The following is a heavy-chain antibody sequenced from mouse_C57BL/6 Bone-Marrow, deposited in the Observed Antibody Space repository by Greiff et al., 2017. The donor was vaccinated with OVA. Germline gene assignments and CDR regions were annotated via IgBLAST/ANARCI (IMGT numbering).Heavy chain of an antibody. CDR2: INPNSGST. CDR3: ARSAYYSNYETFAY. CDR1: GYTFTSYW. J-gene: IGHJ3*01. Sequence: QVQLKQPGAELVKPGASVKLSCKASGYTFTSYWMHWVKQRPGQGLEWIGKINPNSGSTNYNEKFKSKATLTVDKSSTTAYMQLSSLTSEDSAVYYCARSAYYSNYETFAYWGQGTLVTVSA. D-gene: IGHD2-5*01. V-gene: IGHV1-64*01.